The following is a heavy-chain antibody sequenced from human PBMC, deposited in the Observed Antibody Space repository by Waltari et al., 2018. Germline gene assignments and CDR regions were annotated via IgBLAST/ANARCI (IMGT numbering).Heavy chain of an antibody. V-gene: IGHV4-61*09. CDR1: GGSISSGSYY. D-gene: IGHD6-6*01. J-gene: IGHJ6*02. CDR2: IYTSGWT. CDR3: AREGRQLENGRYYHGMDV. Sequence: QVQLQESGPGLVKPSQTLSLTCTVSGGSISSGSYYWSWIRQPAGKGLEWIGYIYTSGWTSYIPPVNSGVTISVDPSKSQFSMKLSTVTAADTAVYYCAREGRQLENGRYYHGMDVWGQGTTVTVSS.